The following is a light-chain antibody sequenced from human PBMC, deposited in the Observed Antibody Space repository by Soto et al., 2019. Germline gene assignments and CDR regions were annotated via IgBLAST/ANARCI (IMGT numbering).Light chain of an antibody. CDR1: XXIXNW. Sequence: DIQMTQSPSTLXXXVXXXXTXXXXXXXXIXNWLAWYQQKPGTAPKLLIYGASSLESGVPSRFSGSGSGTEFTLTINSLQPDDFATYYCQQYNSDSCTFGQGTKLEIK. J-gene: IGKJ2*02. CDR3: QQYNSDSCT. CDR2: GAS. V-gene: IGKV1-5*01.